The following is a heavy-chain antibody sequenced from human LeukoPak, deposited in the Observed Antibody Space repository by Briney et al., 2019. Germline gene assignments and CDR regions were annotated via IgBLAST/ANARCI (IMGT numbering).Heavy chain of an antibody. V-gene: IGHV3-23*01. CDR1: GFTSINYA. J-gene: IGHJ4*02. CDR2: VSGLVTTT. CDR3: ATRRRSNHFATSDY. Sequence: GGSLRLSCEASGFTSINYAVNWVRQVPEEGREWVSTVSGLVTTTYYADSVAGRFTVSRDNSKNTVFRQMDSLRAEDTAVHDRATRRRSNHFATSDYWGQGILVTVSS. D-gene: IGHD2-2*01.